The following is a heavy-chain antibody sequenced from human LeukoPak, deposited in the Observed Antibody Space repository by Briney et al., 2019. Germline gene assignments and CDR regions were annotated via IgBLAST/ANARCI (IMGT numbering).Heavy chain of an antibody. D-gene: IGHD2-2*01. Sequence: PGGSLRLSCAASGFTFSSYAMHWVRQAPGKGLEWVAVISYVGSNKYYADSVKGRFTISRDNSKNTLYLQMNSLRAEDTAVYYCARDGVWCSSTSCYAEYYFDYWGQGTLVTVSS. CDR2: ISYVGSNK. CDR1: GFTFSSYA. J-gene: IGHJ4*02. CDR3: ARDGVWCSSTSCYAEYYFDY. V-gene: IGHV3-30-3*01.